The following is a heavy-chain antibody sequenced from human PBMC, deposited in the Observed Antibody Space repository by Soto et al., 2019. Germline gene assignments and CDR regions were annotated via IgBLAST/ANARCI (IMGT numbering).Heavy chain of an antibody. V-gene: IGHV3-30*18. CDR2: ISYDGSNK. J-gene: IGHJ6*02. Sequence: QVQLVESGGGVVQPGRSLRLSCAASGFTFRSYGMHWVRQAPGKGLEWVAVISYDGSNKYYADSVKGRFTISRDNSKNTLYLQMNSLIAEDTAVYYCAKDLLGPGRAYGMDVWGQGTTVTVSS. CDR3: AKDLLGPGRAYGMDV. CDR1: GFTFRSYG. D-gene: IGHD7-27*01.